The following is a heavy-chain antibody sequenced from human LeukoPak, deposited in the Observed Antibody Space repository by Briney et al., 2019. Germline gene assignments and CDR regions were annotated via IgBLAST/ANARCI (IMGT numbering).Heavy chain of an antibody. J-gene: IGHJ4*02. V-gene: IGHV4-59*11. Sequence: SETLSLTCTVSGGSISSHYWSWIRQPPGKGLECIGYIYYSGSTYYNPSLKSRVTISVDTSKNQFSLNLRSVTAADTAVYYCARDSSTWWFDYWGQGTLVTVSS. CDR3: ARDSSTWWFDY. CDR1: GGSISSHY. CDR2: IYYSGST. D-gene: IGHD6-13*01.